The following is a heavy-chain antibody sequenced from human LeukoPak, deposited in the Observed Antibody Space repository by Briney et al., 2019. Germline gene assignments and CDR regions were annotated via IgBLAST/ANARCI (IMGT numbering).Heavy chain of an antibody. CDR2: ISAYNGNT. D-gene: IGHD2-15*01. CDR1: GYTFTSYG. V-gene: IGHV1-18*01. Sequence: GASVKVSCKASGYTFTSYGISWVRQAPGQGLEWMGWISAYNGNTNYTQKVQGRVTMTTDTSTSTAYMELRSLRSDDTAVYYCARGDIVVVVAAIRIFDYWGQGTLVTVSS. J-gene: IGHJ4*02. CDR3: ARGDIVVVVAAIRIFDY.